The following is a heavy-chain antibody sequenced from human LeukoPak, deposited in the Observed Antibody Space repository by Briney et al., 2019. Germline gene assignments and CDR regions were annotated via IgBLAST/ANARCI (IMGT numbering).Heavy chain of an antibody. CDR3: AILARGSHDAFDI. V-gene: IGHV3-30*02. Sequence: QTGGSLRLSCAASGFSFSSYGMQWVRQAPGKGLERVAFIQYDGSNKYYAESVKGRFTISRGNSKNTLYLQMNSLRADDTAVYYCAILARGSHDAFDIWGQGTMVTVSS. J-gene: IGHJ3*02. D-gene: IGHD3-10*01. CDR1: GFSFSSYG. CDR2: IQYDGSNK.